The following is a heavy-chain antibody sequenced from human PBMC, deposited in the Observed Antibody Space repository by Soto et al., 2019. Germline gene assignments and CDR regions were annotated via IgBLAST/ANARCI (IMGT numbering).Heavy chain of an antibody. V-gene: IGHV3-30*18. CDR1: GFTFSTYG. D-gene: IGHD2-15*01. J-gene: IGHJ4*02. CDR3: AKELGEYCSGGSCYYFDY. Sequence: QVQLVESGGGVVQPGRSLRLSCAASGFTFSTYGMHWVRQAPGKGLEWVAVISYDGSNKYYTDSVKGRFIISRDNSKNKLFLQMNSLRAEDTAVYYCAKELGEYCSGGSCYYFDYWGQGTLVTVSS. CDR2: ISYDGSNK.